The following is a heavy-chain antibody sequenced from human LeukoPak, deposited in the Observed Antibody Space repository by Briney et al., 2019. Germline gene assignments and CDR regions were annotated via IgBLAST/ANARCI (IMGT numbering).Heavy chain of an antibody. CDR3: ARWRGDIVVVVAATGSGFDP. CDR1: GYSISSGYY. J-gene: IGHJ5*02. CDR2: IYHSGST. V-gene: IGHV4-38-2*02. Sequence: SETLSLTCTVSGYSISSGYYWGWIRQPPGKGLEWIGSIYHSGSTYYNPSLKSRVTISVDTSKNQFSLKLSSVTAADTAVYYCARWRGDIVVVVAATGSGFDPWGQGTLVTVSS. D-gene: IGHD2-15*01.